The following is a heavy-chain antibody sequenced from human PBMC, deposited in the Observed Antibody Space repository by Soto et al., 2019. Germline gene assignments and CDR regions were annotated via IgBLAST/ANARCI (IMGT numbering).Heavy chain of an antibody. D-gene: IGHD3-9*01. CDR1: GFTFSSYS. V-gene: IGHV3-48*02. CDR2: ISSSSSTI. Sequence: PGGSLRLSCAASGFTFSSYSMNWVRQAPGKGLEWVSYISSSSSTIYYADSVKGRFTISRDNAKNSLYPQMNSLRDEDTAVYYCARDVSGYYDILTGTAPFDYWGQGTLVTVSS. CDR3: ARDVSGYYDILTGTAPFDY. J-gene: IGHJ4*02.